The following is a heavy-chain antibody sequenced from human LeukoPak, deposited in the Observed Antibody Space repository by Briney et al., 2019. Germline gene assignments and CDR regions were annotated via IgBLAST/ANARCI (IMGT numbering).Heavy chain of an antibody. CDR3: ARVGHWFDP. V-gene: IGHV4-39*07. Sequence: SETLSLTCTVSGGSISSSSYYWGWIRQPPGKGLEWIGSIYYSGSTYYNPSLKSRVTISVDTSKNQFSLKLSSVTAADTAVYYCARVGHWFDPWGQGTLVTVSS. CDR2: IYYSGST. CDR1: GGSISSSSYY. J-gene: IGHJ5*02. D-gene: IGHD3-16*01.